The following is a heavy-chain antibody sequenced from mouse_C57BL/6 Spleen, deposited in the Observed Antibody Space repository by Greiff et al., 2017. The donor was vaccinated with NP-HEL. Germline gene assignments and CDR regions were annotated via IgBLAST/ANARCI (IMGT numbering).Heavy chain of an antibody. J-gene: IGHJ2*01. CDR2: IFPGSGST. V-gene: IGHV1-75*01. CDR1: GYTFTDYY. D-gene: IGHD1-1*01. Sequence: VQLKQSGPELVKPGASVKISCKASGYTFTDYYINWVKQRPGQGLEWIGWIFPGSGSTYYNEKFKGKATLTVDKSSSTAYMLLSSLTSEDSAVYFCARRYYGSSTYFDYWGQGTTLTVSS. CDR3: ARRYYGSSTYFDY.